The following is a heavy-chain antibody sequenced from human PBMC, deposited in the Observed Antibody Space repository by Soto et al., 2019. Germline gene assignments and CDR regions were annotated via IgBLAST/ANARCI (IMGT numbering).Heavy chain of an antibody. D-gene: IGHD3-3*01. CDR2: LVVGSGNT. V-gene: IGHV1-58*01. Sequence: QMQVVQSGPEVKKPGTSVKVSCKTSGFMCTSSAVQWVRQARGQRLEWIGWLVVGSGNTHYAQHFQERVTLTRDMSTGTAYMELSSLRSEDTAVYYCAAVPVLRFLKWLPAYFDYWGQGTLVTVSS. CDR1: GFMCTSSA. CDR3: AAVPVLRFLKWLPAYFDY. J-gene: IGHJ4*02.